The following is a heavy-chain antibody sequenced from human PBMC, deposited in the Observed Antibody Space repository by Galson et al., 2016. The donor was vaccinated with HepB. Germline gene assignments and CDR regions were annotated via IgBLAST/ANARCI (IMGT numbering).Heavy chain of an antibody. J-gene: IGHJ6*02. CDR2: ISGSGNYI. D-gene: IGHD1-26*01. CDR3: ARDPRAQWELLYYYESMDV. CDR1: GFTFSGYY. V-gene: IGHV3-11*01. Sequence: SLRLSCAASGFTFSGYYMTWVRQAPGKGLEWVSYISGSGNYIYYADSVKGRFTISRDNRKKSLYLQMNSLRAEDTAVYYCARDPRAQWELLYYYESMDVWGLGTTVTVSS.